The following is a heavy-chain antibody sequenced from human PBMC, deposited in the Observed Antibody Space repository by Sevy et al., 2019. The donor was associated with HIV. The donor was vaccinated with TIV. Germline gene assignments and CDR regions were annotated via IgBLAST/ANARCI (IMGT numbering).Heavy chain of an antibody. CDR1: GFTFSSCA. CDR2: IDGSGANA. Sequence: GGSLRLSCAASGFTFSSCAMSWVRQAPGKGLEWVSGIDGSGANAYYANSVNGRFTISRDNSKNMLYLQMNSLRAEDSAPYFCAKETALIGVQYLDSWGQGTLVTVSS. CDR3: AKETALIGVQYLDS. V-gene: IGHV3-23*01. J-gene: IGHJ4*02. D-gene: IGHD2-8*01.